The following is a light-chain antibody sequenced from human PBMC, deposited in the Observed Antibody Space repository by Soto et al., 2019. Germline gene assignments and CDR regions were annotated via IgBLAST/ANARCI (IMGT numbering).Light chain of an antibody. Sequence: DIQMTQSPSSLSASVGDRVTITCRASQSITYQIKWYQQRPGKAPTRMIYGTSSLQSGVPSRFSGSRSGTDFALTISSLQPEDFATYYCQQTSATPPTFGPGTTVDFK. CDR3: QQTSATPPT. CDR1: QSITYQ. V-gene: IGKV1-39*01. CDR2: GTS. J-gene: IGKJ3*01.